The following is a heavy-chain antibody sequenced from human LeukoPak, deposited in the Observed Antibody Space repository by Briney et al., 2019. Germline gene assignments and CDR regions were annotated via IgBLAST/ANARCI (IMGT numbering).Heavy chain of an antibody. V-gene: IGHV1-69*13. CDR2: IIPIFGTA. CDR1: GGTFSSYA. Sequence: GASVKVSCKASGGTFSSYAISWVRQAPGQGLEWMGGIIPIFGTANYAQKFQGRVTITADESTSTAYMEPSSLKASDTAMYYCARLLSDSSGYYGGNYFDYWGQGTLVTVSS. J-gene: IGHJ4*02. D-gene: IGHD3-22*01. CDR3: ARLLSDSSGYYGGNYFDY.